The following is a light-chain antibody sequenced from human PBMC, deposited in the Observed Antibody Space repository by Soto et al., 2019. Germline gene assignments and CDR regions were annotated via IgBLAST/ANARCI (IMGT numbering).Light chain of an antibody. CDR1: QSVSSY. Sequence: EIVLTQSPATLSLSPGERATLSCRASQSVSSYLAWYQQKPGQAPRLLIYEASQRATGIPARFSGSGSGTDFTLTISSLEPEDFAVYYCQQRSNWLTFGGGTKV. CDR2: EAS. CDR3: QQRSNWLT. V-gene: IGKV3-11*01. J-gene: IGKJ4*01.